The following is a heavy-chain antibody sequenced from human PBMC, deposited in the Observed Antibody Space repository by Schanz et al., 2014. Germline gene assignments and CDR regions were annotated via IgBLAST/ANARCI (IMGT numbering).Heavy chain of an antibody. Sequence: VQLEQSGAEVKKPGSSVKVSCKASGGTFNSYTINWVRQAPGQGLEWMGWITAYNGDTNYALKLQGRVTMTTDTSTGTAYMELRSLRSDDTALYYCTRGGYSYALSAFDIWGQGTMVTVSS. CDR2: ITAYNGDT. D-gene: IGHD5-18*01. CDR3: TRGGYSYALSAFDI. J-gene: IGHJ3*02. V-gene: IGHV1-18*01. CDR1: GGTFNSYT.